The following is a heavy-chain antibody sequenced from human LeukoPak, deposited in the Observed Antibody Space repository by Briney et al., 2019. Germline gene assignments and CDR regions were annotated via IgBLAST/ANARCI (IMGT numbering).Heavy chain of an antibody. V-gene: IGHV4-34*01. Sequence: SETLSLTCAVYGGSFSGYYWSWIRQPPGKGLEWIGEINHSGSTNYNPSLKSRVTISVDTSKNQFSLKLSSVTAVDTAVYYCASHSYSSSSVYYYGMDVWGQGTTVTVSS. CDR3: ASHSYSSSSVYYYGMDV. D-gene: IGHD6-6*01. CDR1: GGSFSGYY. J-gene: IGHJ6*02. CDR2: INHSGST.